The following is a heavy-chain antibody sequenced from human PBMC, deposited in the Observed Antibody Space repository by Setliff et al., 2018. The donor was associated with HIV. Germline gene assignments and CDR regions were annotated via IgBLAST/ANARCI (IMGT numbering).Heavy chain of an antibody. CDR3: ARTLYSSFSSFDY. Sequence: ASVKVSCKASGYSFTSYGIGWVRQAPGQGLEWIGWISPYSRITNYAPKFRDRVTMTRDTSISTAYMELSRLRSDDTALYYCARTLYSSFSSFDYWGQGTLVTVS. J-gene: IGHJ4*02. D-gene: IGHD6-19*01. V-gene: IGHV1-18*01. CDR2: ISPYSRIT. CDR1: GYSFTSYG.